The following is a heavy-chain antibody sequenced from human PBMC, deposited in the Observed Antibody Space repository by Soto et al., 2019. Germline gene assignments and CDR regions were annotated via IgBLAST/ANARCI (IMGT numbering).Heavy chain of an antibody. J-gene: IGHJ4*02. D-gene: IGHD6-19*01. CDR3: AKGFSRPASSGSLFDY. V-gene: IGHV3-23*01. CDR1: GFTFSSYA. Sequence: PGGSLRLSCAASGFTFSSYAMSWVRQAPGKGLEWVSAISGSGGSTYYADSVKGRFTISRDNSKNTLYLQMNSLRAEDTAVYYCAKGFSRPASSGSLFDYWGQGTLVTVSS. CDR2: ISGSGGST.